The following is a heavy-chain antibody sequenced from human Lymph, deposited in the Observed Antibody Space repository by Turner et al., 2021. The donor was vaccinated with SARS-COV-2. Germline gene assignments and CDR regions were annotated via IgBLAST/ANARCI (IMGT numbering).Heavy chain of an antibody. CDR2: INHSGST. V-gene: IGHV4-34*01. Sequence: QVQLQQWGAGLLKPSETLSLTCAVYGGSFSGYYWSWIRQPPGKGLEWIGEINHSGSTNHHPVLKSRVTISVDTPKNQSSLKLSSVTAADTAVYYCARGGVDTAMVRYYYYGMDVWGQGTTVTVSS. CDR3: ARGGVDTAMVRYYYYGMDV. D-gene: IGHD5-18*01. J-gene: IGHJ6*02. CDR1: GGSFSGYY.